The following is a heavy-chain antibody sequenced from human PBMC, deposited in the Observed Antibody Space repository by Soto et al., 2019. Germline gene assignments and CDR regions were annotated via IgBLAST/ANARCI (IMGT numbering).Heavy chain of an antibody. CDR1: GYTFSNYG. V-gene: IGHV1-18*01. CDR2: ISAYNGNT. J-gene: IGHJ4*02. Sequence: QVQLVQSGAEVKKPGASVKVSCKASGYTFSNYGISWVRQAPGQGLEWMGWISAYNGNTKYAQKPQGRVTMTTDTSTSTAYMELSGLRSDDTAVYYWARDAPPVDSWGQGTLVTVSS. CDR3: ARDAPPVDS.